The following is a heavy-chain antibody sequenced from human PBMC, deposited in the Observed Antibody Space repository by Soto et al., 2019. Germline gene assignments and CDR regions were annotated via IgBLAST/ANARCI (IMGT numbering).Heavy chain of an antibody. D-gene: IGHD6-6*01. CDR2: INDGNGNT. V-gene: IGHV1-3*01. Sequence: GASVKVSCKASGYMFSDYAIHWVRQAPGQRLEWMGWINDGNGNTKYSEKFQGRVTMTRDTSASTAYMELSSLTSEDTAMYFCARNGIAARQGYYYYYMDVWGKGTTVTVSS. CDR1: GYMFSDYA. J-gene: IGHJ6*03. CDR3: ARNGIAARQGYYYYYMDV.